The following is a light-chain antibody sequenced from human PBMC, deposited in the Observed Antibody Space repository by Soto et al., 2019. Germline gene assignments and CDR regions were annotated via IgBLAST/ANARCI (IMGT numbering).Light chain of an antibody. CDR2: EGT. V-gene: IGLV2-23*01. CDR1: NSDVGTHNL. Sequence: QSVLTQPASVSGSPGQSITISCTGTNSDVGTHNLVSWYQQHPGKAPKLIIYEGTKLPSGVSNRFSGSKSGNTASLTISGLQAEDEANYYCCSYALLFGTGTKVTVL. J-gene: IGLJ1*01. CDR3: CSYALL.